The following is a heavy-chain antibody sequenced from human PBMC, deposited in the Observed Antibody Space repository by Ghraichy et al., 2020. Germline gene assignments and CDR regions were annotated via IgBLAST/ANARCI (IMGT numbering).Heavy chain of an antibody. CDR1: GFTFSSYS. CDR2: ISSSSSTI. CDR3: ARAPFPHYYNIWSGWYPTVGVYYYGMDV. V-gene: IGHV3-48*02. D-gene: IGHD6-19*01. Sequence: GGSLRLSCAASGFTFSSYSMNWVRQAPGKGLEWVSYISSSSSTIYYADSVKGRFTISRDNAKNSLYLQMNSLRDEDTAVYYCARAPFPHYYNIWSGWYPTVGVYYYGMDVWGQGTTVTVSS. J-gene: IGHJ6*02.